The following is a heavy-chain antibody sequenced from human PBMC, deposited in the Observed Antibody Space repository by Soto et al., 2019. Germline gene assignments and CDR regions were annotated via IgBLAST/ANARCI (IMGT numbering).Heavy chain of an antibody. Sequence: PSETLSLTCTVSGGSISSYYWSWIRQPPGKGLEWIGYIYYSGSTNYNPSLKSRVTISVDTSKNQFSLKLSSVTAADTAVYYCARTGTVTTYGIFDYWGQGTLVTVSS. CDR1: GGSISSYY. J-gene: IGHJ4*02. D-gene: IGHD4-17*01. V-gene: IGHV4-59*01. CDR3: ARTGTVTTYGIFDY. CDR2: IYYSGST.